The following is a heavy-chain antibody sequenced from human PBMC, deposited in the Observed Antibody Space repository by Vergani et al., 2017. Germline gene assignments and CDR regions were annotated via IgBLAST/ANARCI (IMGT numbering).Heavy chain of an antibody. CDR1: GYSFTSYW. J-gene: IGHJ5*02. CDR3: ARVGWSYYDSSGYYYAPGGWFDP. V-gene: IGHV5-10-1*03. D-gene: IGHD3-22*01. CDR2: IDPSDSYT. Sequence: EVQLVQSGAEVKKPGESLRISCKGSGYSFTSYWISWVRQMPGKGLEWMGRIDPSDSYTNYSPSFQGHVTISADKSISTAYLQWSSLKASDTAMYYXARVGWSYYDSSGYYYAPGGWFDPWGQGTLVTVSS.